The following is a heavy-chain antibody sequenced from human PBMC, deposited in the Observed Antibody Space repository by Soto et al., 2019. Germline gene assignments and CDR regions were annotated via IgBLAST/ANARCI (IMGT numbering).Heavy chain of an antibody. Sequence: QVQLVQSGAEVKKPESSVKVSCKAPGGTFSTYAISWVRQAPGQGLEWMGGVIPMFGTANYAQRFQDRVTITADECTNTVYMELSSLGSADTAVYFCASGIQLWLRRIDNGYSGWGQGTLVTVSS. CDR3: ASGIQLWLRRIDNGYSG. CDR2: VIPMFGTA. V-gene: IGHV1-69*12. CDR1: GGTFSTYA. J-gene: IGHJ4*02. D-gene: IGHD5-18*01.